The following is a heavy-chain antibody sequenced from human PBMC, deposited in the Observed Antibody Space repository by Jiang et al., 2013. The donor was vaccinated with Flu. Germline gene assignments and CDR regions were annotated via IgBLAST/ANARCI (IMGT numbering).Heavy chain of an antibody. Sequence: LEWIGYIYYSGSTNXNPSLKSRVTISVDTSKNQFSLKLSSVTAADTAVYYCATLQGYSYGFPFDYWGQGTLVTVSS. V-gene: IGHV4-59*01. CDR2: IYYSGST. D-gene: IGHD5-18*01. J-gene: IGHJ4*02. CDR3: ATLQGYSYGFPFDY.